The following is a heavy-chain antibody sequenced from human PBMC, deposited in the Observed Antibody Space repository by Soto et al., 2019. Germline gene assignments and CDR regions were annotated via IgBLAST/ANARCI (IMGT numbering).Heavy chain of an antibody. CDR2: TNNSGST. D-gene: IGHD2-15*01. CDR3: ARGVVVAATGAFDI. V-gene: IGHV4-34*01. Sequence: QVQLQQWGAGLLKPSETLSLTCAVYGGSFSGYYWRWHRQPPGKGLEWIGETNNSGSTNYNPSLKSRVTISVDTYKNQFSLKLSSVTAADTAVYYCARGVVVAATGAFDIWGQGTMVTVSS. CDR1: GGSFSGYY. J-gene: IGHJ3*02.